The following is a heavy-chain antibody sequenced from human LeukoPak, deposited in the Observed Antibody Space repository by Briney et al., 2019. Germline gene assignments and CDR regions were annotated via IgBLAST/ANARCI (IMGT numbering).Heavy chain of an antibody. V-gene: IGHV3-23*01. CDR2: ISGSGGST. CDR3: AKGGASSGWYADAVYYYYYGMDV. Sequence: GGSLRLSCAASGFTFSSYAMSWVRQAPGKGLEWLSAISGSGGSTYYADSVKGRFTISRDNSKNTLYLQMNSLRAEDTAVYYCAKGGASSGWYADAVYYYYYGMDVWGQGTTVTVSS. CDR1: GFTFSSYA. D-gene: IGHD6-19*01. J-gene: IGHJ6*02.